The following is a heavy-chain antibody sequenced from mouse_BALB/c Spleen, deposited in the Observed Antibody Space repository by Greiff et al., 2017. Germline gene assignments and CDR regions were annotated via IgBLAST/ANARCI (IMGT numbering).Heavy chain of an antibody. Sequence: VQLQQPGAELVMPGASVKMSCKASGYTFTDYWMHWVKQRPGQGLEWIGAIDTSDSYTSYNQKFKAKATLTVDESSSTAYMQLSSLTSEDSAVYYCARSYGNYFYAMDYWGQGTSVTVSS. J-gene: IGHJ4*01. CDR2: IDTSDSYT. CDR3: ARSYGNYFYAMDY. V-gene: IGHV1-69*01. D-gene: IGHD2-1*01. CDR1: GYTFTDYW.